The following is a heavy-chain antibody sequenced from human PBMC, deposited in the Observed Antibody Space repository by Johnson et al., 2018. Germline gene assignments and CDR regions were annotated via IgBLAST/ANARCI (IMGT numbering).Heavy chain of an antibody. J-gene: IGHJ6*03. CDR3: ARVHFDYYDYMDV. V-gene: IGHV4-39*07. CDR1: GGSISSSSYY. D-gene: IGHD3-3*02. Sequence: QVQLQESGPGLVKPSETLSLTCSVSGGSISSSSYYWGWIRQPPGKVLEWIGTMYYSGRTLYNPSLKSRVTIFVDTSKNQFSLKLSSVTAADTAVYYCARVHFDYYDYMDVWRKGTTVTVSS. CDR2: MYYSGRT.